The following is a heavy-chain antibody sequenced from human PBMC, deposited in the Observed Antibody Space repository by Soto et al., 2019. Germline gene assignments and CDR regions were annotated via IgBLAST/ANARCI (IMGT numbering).Heavy chain of an antibody. CDR1: GFTFSSYG. CDR2: IWYDGSSK. D-gene: IGHD6-6*01. V-gene: IGHV3-33*01. Sequence: GGSLRLSCAASGFTFSSYGMHWVRQAPGKGLEWVAVIWYDGSSKYYGDSVKGRFTISRDNSKNTLYLQMNSLSAEDTAIYFCARDIGGDSTSSDFYYGMDVWGQGTTVTVSS. CDR3: ARDIGGDSTSSDFYYGMDV. J-gene: IGHJ6*02.